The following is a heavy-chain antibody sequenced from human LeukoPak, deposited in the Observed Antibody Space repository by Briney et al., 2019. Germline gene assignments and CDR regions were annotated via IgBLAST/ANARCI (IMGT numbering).Heavy chain of an antibody. CDR1: GASLGGSY. CDR2: VHYTGST. V-gene: IGHV4-59*08. CDR3: ARHYGEGGRLFDWLFDF. D-gene: IGHD3-9*01. Sequence: SETLSLTCTVSGASLGGSYWSWLRLPPGKGLEWIGYVHYTGSTKYSTSLQSRVSVSVDTSKNQFSLKLRSVTAADTAVYYCARHYGEGGRLFDWLFDFWGRGTLVTVSS. J-gene: IGHJ4*02.